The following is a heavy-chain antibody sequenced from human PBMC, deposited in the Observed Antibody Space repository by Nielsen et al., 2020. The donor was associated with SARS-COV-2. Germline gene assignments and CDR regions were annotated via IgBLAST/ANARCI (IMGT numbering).Heavy chain of an antibody. V-gene: IGHV4-61*01. CDR1: GGSVSSGSYY. J-gene: IGHJ5*02. CDR3: ARERTTVTTGDRNWFDP. Sequence: GSLRLSCTVSGGSVSSGSYYWSWIRQPPGKGLEWIGYIYYSGSTSYNPSLKSRVTISVDTSKNQFSLKLSSVTAADTAVYYCARERTTVTTGDRNWFDPWGQGTLVTVSS. CDR2: IYYSGST. D-gene: IGHD4-17*01.